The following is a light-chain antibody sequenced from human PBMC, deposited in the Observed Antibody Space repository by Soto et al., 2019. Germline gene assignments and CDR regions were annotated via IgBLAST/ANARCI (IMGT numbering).Light chain of an antibody. CDR3: SSYTSSSPLYV. CDR1: SSDVGRYKY. CDR2: EVS. J-gene: IGLJ1*01. V-gene: IGLV2-14*01. Sequence: QSALTQPASVSGSPGQSITISCTGSSSDVGRYKYVSWYQHRPGEAPKLVIYEVSNRPAGVSNRFSGSKSGNTASLTISGLQAEDEADYHCSSYTSSSPLYVFGTGTRSPS.